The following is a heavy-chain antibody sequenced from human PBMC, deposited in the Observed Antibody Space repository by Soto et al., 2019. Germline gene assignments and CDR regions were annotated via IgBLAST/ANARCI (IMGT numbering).Heavy chain of an antibody. CDR2: VYYSGGP. D-gene: IGHD2-15*01. CDR1: GVSIHNSHSF. V-gene: IGHV4-39*02. Sequence: SETLSLTCAVSGVSIHNSHSFWAWIRQPPGKGLEFIGSVYYSGGPHYNPSLKGRVTISVDMSNNQVSLRVNSVAAADTAVYYCGRVVEGATRHTDSDSWGQGMLVTVS. J-gene: IGHJ5*02. CDR3: GRVVEGATRHTDSDS.